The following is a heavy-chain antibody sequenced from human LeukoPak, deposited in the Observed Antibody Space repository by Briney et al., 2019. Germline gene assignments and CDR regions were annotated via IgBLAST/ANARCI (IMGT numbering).Heavy chain of an antibody. CDR1: GFTFSSYS. CDR2: ISGSSSYI. V-gene: IGHV3-21*01. J-gene: IGHJ6*03. Sequence: PGGSLRLSCAASGFTFSSYSMNWVRQAPGKGLEWVSSISGSSSYIYYADSVKGRFTISRHNAKNSLYLQMNSLRAEDTAVYYCARVSLNNSSGWYYYYYYYMDVWGKGTTVTVSS. D-gene: IGHD6-19*01. CDR3: ARVSLNNSSGWYYYYYYYMDV.